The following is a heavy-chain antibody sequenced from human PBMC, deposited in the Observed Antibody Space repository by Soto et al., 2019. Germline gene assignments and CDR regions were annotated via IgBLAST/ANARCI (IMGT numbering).Heavy chain of an antibody. CDR2: IQPGDSDT. V-gene: IGHV5-51*01. D-gene: IGHD2-15*01. CDR3: ARRASFCSGGSCYSYYFDY. CDR1: GYTFTSYW. Sequence: GESLKISCKGSGYTFTSYWIAWVRQMPGKGLEWMGIIQPGDSDTRYSPSFQGQVTISADKSISTAYLQWNSLQASDTAMYYCARRASFCSGGSCYSYYFDYWGQGTLVTVSS. J-gene: IGHJ4*02.